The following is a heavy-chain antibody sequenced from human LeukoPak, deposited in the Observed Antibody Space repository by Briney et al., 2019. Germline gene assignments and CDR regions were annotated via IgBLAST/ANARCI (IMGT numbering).Heavy chain of an antibody. D-gene: IGHD3-10*01. CDR1: GFTFTTYS. J-gene: IGHJ4*02. V-gene: IGHV3-21*01. CDR2: ITSSSNYI. Sequence: GGSLRLSCAASGFTFTTYSMNWVRQTPGKGLEWVSSITSSSNYIYYADSVKGRFTISRDNAKNSLYLQMDSLRAEDTAVYYCAGGLWYASGSDYWGQGTLVTVSS. CDR3: AGGLWYASGSDY.